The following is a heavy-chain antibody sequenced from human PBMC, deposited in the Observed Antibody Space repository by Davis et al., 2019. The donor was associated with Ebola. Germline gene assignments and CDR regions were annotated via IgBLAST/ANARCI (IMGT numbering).Heavy chain of an antibody. CDR1: GYTFTSYG. D-gene: IGHD6-19*01. Sequence: AASVKVSCKASGYTFTSYGISWVRQAPGQGLEWMGRINPNSGNTGYAQKFQGRVTMTRNTSISTAYMELSSLRSEDTAVYYCARGTTLGQRLVHWGQGTLVTVSS. V-gene: IGHV1-8*02. CDR3: ARGTTLGQRLVH. J-gene: IGHJ4*02. CDR2: INPNSGNT.